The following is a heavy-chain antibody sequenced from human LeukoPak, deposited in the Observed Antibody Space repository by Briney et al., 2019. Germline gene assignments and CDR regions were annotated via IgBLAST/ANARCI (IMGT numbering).Heavy chain of an antibody. D-gene: IGHD3-10*01. CDR2: ISAYNGNT. CDR3: ARGCRSYYGSGSCLSY. Sequence: ASVKVSCKASGYTFTSYGISWVRQAPGQGLEGMGWISAYNGNTNYAQKLQGRVTMTTDTSTSTAYMELRSLRSDDTAVYYCARGCRSYYGSGSCLSYWGQGTLVTVSS. J-gene: IGHJ4*02. V-gene: IGHV1-18*01. CDR1: GYTFTSYG.